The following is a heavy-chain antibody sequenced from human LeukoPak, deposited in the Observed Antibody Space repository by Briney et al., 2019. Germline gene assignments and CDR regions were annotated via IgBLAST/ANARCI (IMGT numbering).Heavy chain of an antibody. D-gene: IGHD3-10*01. V-gene: IGHV3-33*01. CDR1: GFTFRSYG. CDR2: IWYDGSNK. J-gene: IGHJ4*02. CDR3: ATVRGGSGTYYNDY. Sequence: PGGSLRLSCAASGFTFRSYGMEWVRQAPGKGLEWVAVIWYDGSNKYYADSVKGRFTISRDNSKNTLYLQMNSLRAEDTSVYYCATVRGGSGTYYNDYWGQGTLVTVSS.